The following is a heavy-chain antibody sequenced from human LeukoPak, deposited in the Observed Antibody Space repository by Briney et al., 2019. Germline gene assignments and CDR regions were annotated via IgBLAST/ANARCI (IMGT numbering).Heavy chain of an antibody. V-gene: IGHV3-23*01. CDR1: GFTFSSYA. D-gene: IGHD3-22*01. CDR2: ISGSGGST. J-gene: IGHJ5*02. Sequence: PGGSLRLSCAASGFTFSSYAMSWVRQAPGKGLEWVSAISGSGGSTYYADSVKGRFTISRDNSKNTLYLQMNSLRAEDTAVYYCAKDSLVSVYYYDSSGYYHWGQGTLVTVSS. CDR3: AKDSLVSVYYYDSSGYYH.